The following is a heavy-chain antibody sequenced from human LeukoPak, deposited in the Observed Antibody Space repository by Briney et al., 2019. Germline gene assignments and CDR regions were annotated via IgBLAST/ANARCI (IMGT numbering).Heavy chain of an antibody. CDR3: ARGYYYDSSGYYSPGYYFDY. CDR1: GFTFSSYG. J-gene: IGHJ4*02. Sequence: GGSLRLSCAASGFTFSSYGMHWVRQAPGKGLEWVAVIWYDGSNKYYVDSVKGRFTISRDNSKNTLYLQMNSLRAEDTAVYYCARGYYYDSSGYYSPGYYFDYWGQGTLVTVSS. V-gene: IGHV3-33*01. D-gene: IGHD3-22*01. CDR2: IWYDGSNK.